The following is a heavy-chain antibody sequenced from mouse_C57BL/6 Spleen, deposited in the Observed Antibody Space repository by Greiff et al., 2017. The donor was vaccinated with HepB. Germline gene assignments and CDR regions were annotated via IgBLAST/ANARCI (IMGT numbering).Heavy chain of an antibody. V-gene: IGHV1-80*01. Sequence: VQLQESGAELVKPGASVKISCKASGYAFSSYWMNWVKQRPGKGLEWIGQIYPGDGDTNYNGKFKGKATLTADKSSSTAYMQLSSLTSEDSAVYFCARCPLITTVVAPGFDYWGQGTTLTVSS. D-gene: IGHD1-1*01. J-gene: IGHJ2*01. CDR1: GYAFSSYW. CDR2: IYPGDGDT. CDR3: ARCPLITTVVAPGFDY.